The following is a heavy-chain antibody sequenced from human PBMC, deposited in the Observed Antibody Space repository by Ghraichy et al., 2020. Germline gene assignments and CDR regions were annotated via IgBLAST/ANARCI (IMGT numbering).Heavy chain of an antibody. CDR2: IWYDGSNK. Sequence: GGSLRLSCAASGFTFSSYGMHWVRQAPGKGLEWVAVIWYDGSNKYYADSVKGRFTISRDNSKNTLYLQMNSLRAEDTAVYYCARDCSTHCFDYWGQGTLVTVSS. J-gene: IGHJ4*02. CDR3: ARDCSTHCFDY. D-gene: IGHD2-15*01. V-gene: IGHV3-33*01. CDR1: GFTFSSYG.